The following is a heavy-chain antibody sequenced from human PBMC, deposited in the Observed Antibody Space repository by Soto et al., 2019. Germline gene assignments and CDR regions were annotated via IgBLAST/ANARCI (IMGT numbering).Heavy chain of an antibody. CDR3: ARDHYGDYPFDY. CDR2: INHSGST. V-gene: IGHV4-34*01. D-gene: IGHD4-17*01. CDR1: GGSFSGYY. Sequence: QVQLLQWGAGLLKPSETLSLTCAVYGGSFSGYYWSWIRQPPGKGLEWIGEINHSGSTNYNPSLKSRVTISVDTSKNQFSLKLSSVTAADTVVYYCARDHYGDYPFDYWGQGTLVTVSS. J-gene: IGHJ4*02.